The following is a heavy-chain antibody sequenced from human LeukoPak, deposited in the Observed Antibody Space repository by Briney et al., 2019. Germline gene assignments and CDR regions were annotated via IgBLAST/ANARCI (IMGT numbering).Heavy chain of an antibody. Sequence: SNYWSWMRQPPGKGLESIRYIYYSGRTNYNPSLNSRVTIPVDTSKNQFSLKLSSVTAADKAVYYCARDVHGAYLGFDPWGQGTLVTVSS. V-gene: IGHV4-59*01. D-gene: IGHD4-17*01. J-gene: IGHJ5*02. CDR2: IYYSGRT. CDR3: ARDVHGAYLGFDP. CDR1: SNY.